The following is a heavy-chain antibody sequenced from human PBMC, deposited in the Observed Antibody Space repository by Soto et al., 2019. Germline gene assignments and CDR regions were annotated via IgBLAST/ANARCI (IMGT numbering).Heavy chain of an antibody. J-gene: IGHJ5*02. Sequence: GGSLRLSCAASGFTFDDYAMHWVRQAPGKGLEWVSGISWNSGSIGYADSVKGRFTISRDNAKNSLYLQMNSLRAEDTALYYCAKVFRPRANYPSFDPWGQGTLVTVSS. CDR2: ISWNSGSI. V-gene: IGHV3-9*01. D-gene: IGHD1-7*01. CDR3: AKVFRPRANYPSFDP. CDR1: GFTFDDYA.